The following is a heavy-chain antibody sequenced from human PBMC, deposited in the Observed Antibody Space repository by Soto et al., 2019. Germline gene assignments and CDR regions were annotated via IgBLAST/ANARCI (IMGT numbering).Heavy chain of an antibody. CDR2: ISSSSSYT. V-gene: IGHV3-11*05. J-gene: IGHJ6*02. D-gene: IGHD6-13*01. CDR1: GFTFSDYY. Sequence: QVQLVESGGGLVKPGGSLRLSCAASGFTFSDYYMSWIRQAPGKGLEWVSYISSSSSYTNYADSVKGRFTISRDNATNSLYLHMNSLRAEDTAVYYCSGGMAAGTGGYYDYYGMDVWGQGTTVTVSS. CDR3: SGGMAAGTGGYYDYYGMDV.